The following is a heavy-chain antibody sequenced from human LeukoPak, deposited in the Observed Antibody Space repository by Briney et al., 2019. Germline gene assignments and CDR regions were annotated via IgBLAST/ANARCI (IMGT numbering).Heavy chain of an antibody. D-gene: IGHD2-21*01. V-gene: IGHV4-39*02. Sequence: SETLSLTCTVSGGSISSSSYYWGWIRQPPGKGLEWIGSIYYSGSTYYNPSLKSRVTISVDTSKNVFSLKLSSVTAADTAVYYCARARGGDWPYYFDYWGQGTLVTVSS. J-gene: IGHJ4*02. CDR3: ARARGGDWPYYFDY. CDR2: IYYSGST. CDR1: GGSISSSSYY.